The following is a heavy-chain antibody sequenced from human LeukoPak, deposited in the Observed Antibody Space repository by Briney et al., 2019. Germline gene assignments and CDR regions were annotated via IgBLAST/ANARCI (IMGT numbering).Heavy chain of an antibody. CDR1: GGSISSGGYY. V-gene: IGHV4-61*08. D-gene: IGHD3-22*01. CDR3: ARSTYYYDSSGLDPLYYFDY. Sequence: SETLSLTCTVSGGSISSGGYYWSWIRQPPGKGLEWIGYIYYSGSTNYNPSLKSRVTISVDTSKNQFSLKLSSVTAADTAVYYCARSTYYYDSSGLDPLYYFDYWGQGTLVTVSS. CDR2: IYYSGST. J-gene: IGHJ4*02.